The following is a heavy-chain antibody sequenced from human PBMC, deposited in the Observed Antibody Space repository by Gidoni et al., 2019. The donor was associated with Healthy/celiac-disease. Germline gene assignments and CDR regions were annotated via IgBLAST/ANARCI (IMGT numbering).Heavy chain of an antibody. CDR3: ARSRDGYNRGWYFDL. J-gene: IGHJ2*01. V-gene: IGHV4-39*01. Sequence: QLQLQESGPGLVKPSETLSLTCTVSGGSISSSSYYWGWIRQPPGKGLEWIGSIYYSGSTYYNPSLKSRVTISVDTSKNQFSLKLSSVTAADTAVYYCARSRDGYNRGWYFDLWGRGTLVTVSS. CDR1: GGSISSSSYY. D-gene: IGHD5-12*01. CDR2: IYYSGST.